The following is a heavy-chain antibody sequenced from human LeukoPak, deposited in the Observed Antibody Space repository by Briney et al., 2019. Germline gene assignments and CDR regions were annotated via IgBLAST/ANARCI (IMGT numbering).Heavy chain of an antibody. CDR1: GDSISDYY. D-gene: IGHD5-12*01. Sequence: SETLSLTCDIFGDSISDYYWSWIRQPARKGLEWIGRLHGSAAIKYNPSLRSRLGLSGDTSKNQFSLKLTSVTAADTAVYYCAREARLASAAGLDVWGQGTMVTVS. CDR3: AREARLASAAGLDV. CDR2: LHGSAAI. J-gene: IGHJ6*02. V-gene: IGHV4-4*07.